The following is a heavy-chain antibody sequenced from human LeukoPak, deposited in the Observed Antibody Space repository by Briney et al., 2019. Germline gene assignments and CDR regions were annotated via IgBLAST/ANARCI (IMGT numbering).Heavy chain of an antibody. CDR2: INPNSGDT. Sequence: ASVKVSCKASGYIFTGYYVHWVRQAPGQGLEWMGWINPNSGDTNYAQKFQGRVTMTRDTSISTAYMELSRLRSDDTAVYYCARVKYPDYYDTFDYWGQGTLVTVSS. V-gene: IGHV1-2*02. CDR3: ARVKYPDYYDTFDY. D-gene: IGHD3-22*01. CDR1: GYIFTGYY. J-gene: IGHJ4*02.